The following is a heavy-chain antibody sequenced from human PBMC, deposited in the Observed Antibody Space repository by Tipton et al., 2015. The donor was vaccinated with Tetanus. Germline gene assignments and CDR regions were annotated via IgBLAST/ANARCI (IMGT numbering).Heavy chain of an antibody. D-gene: IGHD3-9*01. Sequence: TLSLTCTVSGGPISSGGYYWSWIRQHPGKGLEWIGYIYYSGSTYYNPSLKSRVTISVDTSKNQFSLKLSSVTAADTAVYYCARVRATYDILTGYYNAFDIWGQGTMVTVSS. CDR1: GGPISSGGYY. CDR3: ARVRATYDILTGYYNAFDI. V-gene: IGHV4-31*03. J-gene: IGHJ3*02. CDR2: IYYSGST.